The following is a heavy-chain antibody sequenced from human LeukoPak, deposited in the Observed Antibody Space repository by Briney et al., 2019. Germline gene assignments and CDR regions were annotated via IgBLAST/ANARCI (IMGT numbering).Heavy chain of an antibody. CDR1: GFTFDDYT. D-gene: IGHD5-12*01. Sequence: GGSLRLSCAASGFTFDDYTMHWVRQAPGKGLEWVSLISWDGGSTYYADSVKGRFTISRDNSKNSLYLQMNSLRTEDTALYYCAKDRSGYDRGDSIDYWGQGTLVTVSS. CDR2: ISWDGGST. J-gene: IGHJ4*02. CDR3: AKDRSGYDRGDSIDY. V-gene: IGHV3-43*01.